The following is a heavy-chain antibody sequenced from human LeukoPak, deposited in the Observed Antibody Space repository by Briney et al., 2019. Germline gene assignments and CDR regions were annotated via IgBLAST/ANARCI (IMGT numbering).Heavy chain of an antibody. Sequence: SETLSLTYTVSNYSISSGYYWGWIRQPPGEGLEWIGSIDHSGSTYYNPSLKSRVTISVDTSKNQFSLELNSVTAADTAVYFCARRAYSAAYWKHFDYWGQGTLVTVSS. D-gene: IGHD1-1*01. CDR2: IDHSGST. V-gene: IGHV4-38-2*02. J-gene: IGHJ4*02. CDR1: NYSISSGYY. CDR3: ARRAYSAAYWKHFDY.